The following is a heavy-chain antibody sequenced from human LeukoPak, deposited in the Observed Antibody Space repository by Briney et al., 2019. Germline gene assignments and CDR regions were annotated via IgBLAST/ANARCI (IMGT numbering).Heavy chain of an antibody. D-gene: IGHD6-19*01. Sequence: PSDTLSLTCAVSGYSISSSNWWGWIRQPPGKGLEWIGYIYYSGSIYYNPSLKSRVTTSVDTSKNQFSLKLSSVTAVDTAVYYCAITPQNSSGWSDYWGQGTLVTVSS. CDR2: IYYSGSI. CDR3: AITPQNSSGWSDY. J-gene: IGHJ4*02. CDR1: GYSISSSNW. V-gene: IGHV4-28*05.